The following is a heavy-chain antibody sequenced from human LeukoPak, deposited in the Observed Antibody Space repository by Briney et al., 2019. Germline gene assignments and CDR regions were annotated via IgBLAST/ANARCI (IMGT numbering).Heavy chain of an antibody. CDR1: GVTFSRYT. J-gene: IGHJ5*02. V-gene: IGHV1-69*02. CDR3: ARVTGFGELFPYNWFDP. Sequence: SVRGSSATSGVTFSRYTISWVRQAPGQGLVWMGRIIPILGIAHYAQKFQGRVTITADKPTSTAYMELSSLRAEDTAVYYCARVTGFGELFPYNWFDPWGQGTLVTVSS. CDR2: IIPILGIA. D-gene: IGHD3-10*01.